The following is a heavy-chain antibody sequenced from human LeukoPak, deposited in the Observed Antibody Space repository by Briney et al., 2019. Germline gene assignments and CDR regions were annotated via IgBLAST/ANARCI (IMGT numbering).Heavy chain of an antibody. CDR2: ISADNGNT. J-gene: IGHJ6*03. CDR3: ARWELPYFGDYYYYYMDV. V-gene: IGHV1-18*01. CDR1: GYTFSNYG. Sequence: ASVKVSCKASGYTFSNYGISWVRQAPGQGLEWMGWISADNGNTNNAQKFQGRVTMTTDTSTSTAYMELRSLRSDDTAVYYCARWELPYFGDYYYYYMDVWGKGTTVTVSS. D-gene: IGHD1-26*01.